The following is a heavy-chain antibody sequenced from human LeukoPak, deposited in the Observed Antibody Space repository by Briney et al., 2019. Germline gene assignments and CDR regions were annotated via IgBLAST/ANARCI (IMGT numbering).Heavy chain of an antibody. CDR1: GGSFSGYY. V-gene: IGHV4-34*01. CDR3: ARGATGYDYVWGSYRPFDY. D-gene: IGHD3-16*02. CDR2: INHSGST. Sequence: SETLSLTCAVYGGSFSGYYWSWIRQPPGKGLEWIGEINHSGSTNYNLSLESRVTISVDTYKNQFSLKLSSVTAADTAVYYCARGATGYDYVWGSYRPFDYWGQGTLVTVSS. J-gene: IGHJ4*02.